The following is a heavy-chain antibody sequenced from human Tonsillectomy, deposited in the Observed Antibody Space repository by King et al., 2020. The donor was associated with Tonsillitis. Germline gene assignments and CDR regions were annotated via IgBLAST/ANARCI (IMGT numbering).Heavy chain of an antibody. CDR2: IYPSDSDT. Sequence: VQLVESGAEVKKPGESLKISCSGSGYSFGNYWIAWVRQMPGKGLDWMGIIYPSDSDTTYSPSFQGQVIISADKSINTAYLQWSRLQASDTAVYYCARSLTIFGTADCWGQGTVVTVSS. V-gene: IGHV5-51*01. J-gene: IGHJ4*02. CDR3: ARSLTIFGTADC. D-gene: IGHD3-3*01. CDR1: GYSFGNYW.